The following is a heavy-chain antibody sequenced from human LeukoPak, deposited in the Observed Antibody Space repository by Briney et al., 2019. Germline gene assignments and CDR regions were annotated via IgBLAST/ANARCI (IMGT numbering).Heavy chain of an antibody. J-gene: IGHJ4*02. CDR1: GGSISSHY. Sequence: SETLSLTCTVSGGSISSHYWSWIRQPPGKGLEWIGYIYYSGSTNYNPPLKGRVPIPVDTSENQSSLKLSSVTAADTAVHYCARSHWRYYFDYWGQGTLVSVYS. V-gene: IGHV4-59*11. D-gene: IGHD3-3*01. CDR3: ARSHWRYYFDY. CDR2: IYYSGST.